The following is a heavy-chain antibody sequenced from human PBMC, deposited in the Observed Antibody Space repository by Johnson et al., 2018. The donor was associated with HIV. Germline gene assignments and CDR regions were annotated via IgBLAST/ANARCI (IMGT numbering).Heavy chain of an antibody. Sequence: QVQVVESGGGVVQPGRSLRLSCAASGFTFSSYGMHWVRQAPGKGLEWVAFIRYDGSNKYYADSVKGRFTISRDNSKNSLYLQLDSLRVEDTAVYYCARGFRSAFVDSFDIWGQGRMVTVSS. D-gene: IGHD3-3*01. CDR1: GFTFSSYG. V-gene: IGHV3-33*01. CDR3: ARGFRSAFVDSFDI. J-gene: IGHJ3*02. CDR2: IRYDGSNK.